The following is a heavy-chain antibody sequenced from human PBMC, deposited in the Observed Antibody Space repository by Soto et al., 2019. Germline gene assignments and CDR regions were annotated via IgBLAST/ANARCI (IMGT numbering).Heavy chain of an antibody. CDR3: ASPIHYYESSGSDY. V-gene: IGHV1-69*06. J-gene: IGHJ4*02. CDR2: IIPIFGTA. Sequence: QVQLVQSGAEVKKPGSSVKVSCKASGGTFSSYAISWVRQAPGQGLEWMGGIIPIFGTANYAQKFQGRVTITADKSTGAAYMELSSLRSEDTGVYYCASPIHYYESSGSDYWCQGTLVTVSS. D-gene: IGHD3-22*01. CDR1: GGTFSSYA.